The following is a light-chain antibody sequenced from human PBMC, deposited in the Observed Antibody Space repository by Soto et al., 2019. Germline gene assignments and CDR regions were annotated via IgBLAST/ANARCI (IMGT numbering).Light chain of an antibody. CDR2: EGN. CDR1: SNDVGSYDL. Sequence: QSALTQPASVSGSPGQSITISCTGTSNDVGSYDLVSWYQQHPGKAPKLIIFEGNKRPSWVSNRFSGSKSGNTASLTIAGLQPEDEADYYCCSYADVTTYVFGNATKLTVL. CDR3: CSYADVTTYV. J-gene: IGLJ1*01. V-gene: IGLV2-23*01.